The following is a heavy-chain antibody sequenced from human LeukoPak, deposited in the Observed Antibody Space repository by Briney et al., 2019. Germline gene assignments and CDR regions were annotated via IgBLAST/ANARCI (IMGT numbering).Heavy chain of an antibody. V-gene: IGHV4-39*07. J-gene: IGHJ3*02. CDR2: IYYGGST. CDR1: GGSISSSVYY. D-gene: IGHD5-24*01. CDR3: ARELGDGYNLGLQDI. Sequence: PSETLSLTCTVSGGSISSSVYYWGWIRQPPGKGLEWIGTIYYGGSTYYNPSLKSRVTISVDTSKNQFSLKLSSVTAADTAVYYCARELGDGYNLGLQDIWGQGTMVTVSS.